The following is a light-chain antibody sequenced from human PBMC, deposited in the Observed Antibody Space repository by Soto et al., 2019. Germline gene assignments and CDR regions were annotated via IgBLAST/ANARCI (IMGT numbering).Light chain of an antibody. CDR2: AAS. J-gene: IGKJ4*01. CDR1: QDSGNF. V-gene: IGKV1-27*01. Sequence: DIQMTQSPSSLSAFVGDRVAITCRASQDSGNFLAWYQQKPGKVPKLLIYAASTLQSGVPSRFSGSGSGTDFTLTISSLQPEDVATYYCQKCKVAPCTFGGGTKVDIK. CDR3: QKCKVAPCT.